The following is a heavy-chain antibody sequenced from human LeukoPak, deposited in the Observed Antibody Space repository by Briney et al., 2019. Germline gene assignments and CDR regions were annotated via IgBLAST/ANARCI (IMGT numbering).Heavy chain of an antibody. Sequence: GGSLRLSCAASGFTFNIYDMNWVRQAPGKGLEWVSSITTDSSYIYYADSVRGRFTISRDNAKSSLFLQMNSLRAEDTAVYYCAKFGGPLGYWGQGTLVTVSS. CDR2: ITTDSSYI. D-gene: IGHD3-3*01. CDR3: AKFGGPLGY. J-gene: IGHJ4*02. CDR1: GFTFNIYD. V-gene: IGHV3-21*06.